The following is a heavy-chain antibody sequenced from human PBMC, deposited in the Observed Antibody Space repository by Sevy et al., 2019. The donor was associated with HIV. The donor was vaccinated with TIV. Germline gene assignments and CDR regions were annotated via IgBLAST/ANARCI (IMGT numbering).Heavy chain of an antibody. CDR3: ARHYYGSGISAFDI. Sequence: ASVKVSCKASGYTFTSYGISWVRQAPGQGLEWMGWISAYNGNTNYSQKLQGRVTMTTDTSTSTAYMELRSLRSDDTAVYYCARHYYGSGISAFDIWGQGTMVTVSS. J-gene: IGHJ3*02. CDR1: GYTFTSYG. CDR2: ISAYNGNT. V-gene: IGHV1-18*01. D-gene: IGHD3-10*01.